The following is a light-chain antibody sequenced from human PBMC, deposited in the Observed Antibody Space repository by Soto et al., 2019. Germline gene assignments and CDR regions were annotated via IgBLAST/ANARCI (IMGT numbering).Light chain of an antibody. CDR1: NSDIGSYNR. J-gene: IGLJ1*01. Sequence: QSVLTQPASVSGSPGQSITISCIGTNSDIGSYNRVSWYQQHPGKAPKLIIYEVTDRPSGVSNRFSGSKSGNTASLTISGLQAEDEAEYYCSSYTNINTRACVFGTGTKLTVL. V-gene: IGLV2-14*01. CDR2: EVT. CDR3: SSYTNINTRACV.